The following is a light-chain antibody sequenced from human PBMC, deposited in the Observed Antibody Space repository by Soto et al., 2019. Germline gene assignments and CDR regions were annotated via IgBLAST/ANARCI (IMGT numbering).Light chain of an antibody. CDR3: QQYGSSPTT. CDR2: GAS. V-gene: IGKV3-20*01. J-gene: IGKJ5*01. Sequence: EIVLTHSPGTLSLSPCERATLSWSASQSVSSSYLAWYQQKPGQAPRLLIYGASSRATGIPDRFSGSGSGTDFTLTISRLEPEDFAVYYCQQYGSSPTTFGQGTRLEIK. CDR1: QSVSSSY.